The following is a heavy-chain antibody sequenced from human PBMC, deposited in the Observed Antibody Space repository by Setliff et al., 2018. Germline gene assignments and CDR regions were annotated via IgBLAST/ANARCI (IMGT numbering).Heavy chain of an antibody. Sequence: PSETLSLTCTVSGGSISSGSYYWSWIRQPAGKGLEWIGRIYTSGSTNYNPSLKSRVTISVDTSKNQFSLKLSSVTAAATAVYYCARGGGGLLWFGELSRYYFDYWGQGTLGTVSS. D-gene: IGHD3-10*01. CDR1: GGSISSGSYY. CDR2: IYTSGST. V-gene: IGHV4-61*02. CDR3: ARGGGGLLWFGELSRYYFDY. J-gene: IGHJ4*02.